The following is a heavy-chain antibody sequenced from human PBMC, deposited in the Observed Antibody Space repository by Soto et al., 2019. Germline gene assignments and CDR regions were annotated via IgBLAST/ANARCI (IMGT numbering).Heavy chain of an antibody. D-gene: IGHD3-10*01. J-gene: IGHJ6*02. V-gene: IGHV1-69*13. CDR3: TIGLASYYYYYGMDV. Sequence: SVKVSCKASGGTFSSYAISWVRQAPGQGLEWMGGIIPIFGTANYEQKFQGRVTITADESTSTDYKEQSNLRSENTAVYYLTIGLASYYYYYGMDVWGQGTTVTVSS. CDR1: GGTFSSYA. CDR2: IIPIFGTA.